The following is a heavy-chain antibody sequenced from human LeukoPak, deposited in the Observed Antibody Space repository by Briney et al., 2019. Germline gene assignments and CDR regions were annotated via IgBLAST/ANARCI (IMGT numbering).Heavy chain of an antibody. D-gene: IGHD3-16*01. Sequence: GGSLRLSCAVSGFPFSTFWMTWGRQTPGKGPEWVANINEDGSKKYYVDSVKGRFTISRDNGKNSLYLEMNSLRADDTALYFCVQGGHFDFWGQGAPVTVSS. CDR2: INEDGSKK. V-gene: IGHV3-7*01. CDR1: GFPFSTFW. CDR3: VQGGHFDF. J-gene: IGHJ4*02.